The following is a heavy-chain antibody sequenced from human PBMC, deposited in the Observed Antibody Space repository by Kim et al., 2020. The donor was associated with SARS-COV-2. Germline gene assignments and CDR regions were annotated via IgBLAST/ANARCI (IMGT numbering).Heavy chain of an antibody. CDR1: GGSFSGYY. Sequence: SETLSLTCAVYGGSFSGYYWSWIRQPPGKGLEWIGEINHSGSTNYNPSLKSRVTISVDTSKNQFSLKLSSVTAADTAVYYCARIGAVDTAMVGGFDYWGQGTLVTVSS. J-gene: IGHJ4*02. CDR2: INHSGST. D-gene: IGHD5-18*01. CDR3: ARIGAVDTAMVGGFDY. V-gene: IGHV4-34*01.